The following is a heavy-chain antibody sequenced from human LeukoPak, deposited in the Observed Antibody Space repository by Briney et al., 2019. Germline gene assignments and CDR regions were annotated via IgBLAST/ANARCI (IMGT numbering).Heavy chain of an antibody. CDR2: INHSGST. V-gene: IGHV4-34*01. CDR3: ARGTHSYYFDY. CDR1: GGSFSGYY. Sequence: SETLSLTCAVSGGSFSGYYWSWIRQPPGKGLEWIGEINHSGSTNYNPSLKSRVTISVDTSKNQFSLKLSSVTAADTAVYYCARGTHSYYFDYWGQGTLVTVSS. J-gene: IGHJ4*02.